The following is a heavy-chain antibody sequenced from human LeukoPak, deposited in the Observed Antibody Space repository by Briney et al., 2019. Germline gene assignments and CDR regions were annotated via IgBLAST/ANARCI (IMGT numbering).Heavy chain of an antibody. V-gene: IGHV4-4*07. CDR2: IYTSGST. Sequence: SETLSLTCTVSGGSISSYYWSWIRQPAGKGLEWIGRIYTSGSTNYNPSLKSRVTISVDKSKNQFPLKLSSVTAADTAVYYCAREAAVGTGGFDYWGQGTLVTVSS. CDR3: AREAAVGTGGFDY. J-gene: IGHJ4*02. CDR1: GGSISSYY. D-gene: IGHD6-13*01.